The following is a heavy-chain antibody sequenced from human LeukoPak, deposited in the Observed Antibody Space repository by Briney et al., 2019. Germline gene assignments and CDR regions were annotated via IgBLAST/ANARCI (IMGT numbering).Heavy chain of an antibody. V-gene: IGHV5-51*01. D-gene: IGHD3-10*01. CDR3: ARRIADGETGGGSGSYYKIFAGHAFDI. J-gene: IGHJ3*02. CDR1: GYSFTSYW. CDR2: IYPGGSDT. Sequence: GESLKISCKGSGYSFTSYWIGWVRQVPGKGLGWVWIIYPGGSDTIYSPSLEGQVTISADKSIGTAYLQWSSLKASDTAMYYCARRIADGETGGGSGSYYKIFAGHAFDIWGQGTMVTVSS.